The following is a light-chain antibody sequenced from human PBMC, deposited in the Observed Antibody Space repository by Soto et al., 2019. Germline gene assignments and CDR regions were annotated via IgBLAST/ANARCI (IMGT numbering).Light chain of an antibody. CDR1: ALPKQY. CDR3: QSADSSGTYYV. Sequence: SYELTQPPSVSVSPGQTARITCSGDALPKQYAYWYQQKPGQAPVLVIYKDSERPSGTPERFSGSSSGTTVTLTISGVQAEDEADYYCQSADSSGTYYVFGTGTKVTLL. CDR2: KDS. V-gene: IGLV3-25*02. J-gene: IGLJ1*01.